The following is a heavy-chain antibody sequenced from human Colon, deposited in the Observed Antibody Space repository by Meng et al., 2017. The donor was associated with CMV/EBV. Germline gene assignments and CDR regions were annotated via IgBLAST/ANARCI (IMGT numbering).Heavy chain of an antibody. V-gene: IGHV7-4-1*02. J-gene: IGHJ1*01. Sequence: CEASGYMITRMKFKWERRAPGQWVEWGGDINHKTANTTYDQGFKGRFVFSVDTSVSTAYLQISSLEAEDTAVYYCATRSVEADGKSYWGQGTLVTVSS. CDR3: ATRSVEADGKSY. CDR1: GYMITRMK. D-gene: IGHD6-13*01. CDR2: INHKTANT.